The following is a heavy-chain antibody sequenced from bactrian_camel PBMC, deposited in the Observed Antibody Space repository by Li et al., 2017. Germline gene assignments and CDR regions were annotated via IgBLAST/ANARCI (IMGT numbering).Heavy chain of an antibody. Sequence: HVQLVESGGGSVQAGGSLRLSCTASGYTYSSICMGWFRQAPGKEREAVATVYIAFRPDDQRTYYADSVKGRFTISPGNATNTVSLQMNSLKPEDTAMYYCAADPSCMGWVNPLSPRISETDFGYWGPRSPSP. CDR2: VYIAFRPDDQRT. CDR1: GYTYSSIC. J-gene: IGHJ4*01. V-gene: IGHV3S1*01. D-gene: IGHD5*01.